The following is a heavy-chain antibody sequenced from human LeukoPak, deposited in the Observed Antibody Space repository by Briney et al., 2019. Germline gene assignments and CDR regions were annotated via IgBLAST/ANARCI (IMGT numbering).Heavy chain of an antibody. J-gene: IGHJ4*02. Sequence: KPSETLSLTCTVSGGSISSGSYYWSWIRQPAGKGLEWIGRIYTSGSTNYNPSLKSRVTISVDTSKNQFSLKLSSVTAADTAVYYCARDGGWWYFDYWGQGTLVTVSS. CDR1: GGSISSGSYY. D-gene: IGHD3-16*01. CDR3: ARDGGWWYFDY. CDR2: IYTSGST. V-gene: IGHV4-61*02.